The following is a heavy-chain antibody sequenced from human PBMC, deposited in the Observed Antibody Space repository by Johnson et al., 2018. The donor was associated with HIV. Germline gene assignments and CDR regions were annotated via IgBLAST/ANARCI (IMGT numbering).Heavy chain of an antibody. CDR3: ASGEYSSGLTDAFDI. V-gene: IGHV3-53*01. D-gene: IGHD6-19*01. J-gene: IGHJ3*02. Sequence: YVDSVKGRFTISRDNSKNTLYLQMNSLRAEDTAVYYCASGEYSSGLTDAFDIWGQGTMVTVSS.